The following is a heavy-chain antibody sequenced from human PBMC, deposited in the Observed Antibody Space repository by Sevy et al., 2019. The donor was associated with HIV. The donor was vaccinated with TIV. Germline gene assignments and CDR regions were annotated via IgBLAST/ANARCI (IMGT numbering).Heavy chain of an antibody. CDR2: IKQDGSDK. Sequence: GGSLRLSCAASGFTLSNYWMSWVRQAPGKGLEWVANIKQDGSDKYYVDSVKGRFTIPRENAKNSLYLQMNSLRAEDTAVYYCARDLYSGSYYENYWGQGTLVTVSS. V-gene: IGHV3-7*01. D-gene: IGHD1-26*01. CDR1: GFTLSNYW. J-gene: IGHJ4*02. CDR3: ARDLYSGSYYENY.